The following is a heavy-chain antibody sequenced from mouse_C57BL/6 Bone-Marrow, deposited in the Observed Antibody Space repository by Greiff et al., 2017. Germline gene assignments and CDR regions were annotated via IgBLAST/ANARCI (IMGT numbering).Heavy chain of an antibody. D-gene: IGHD1-1*01. CDR3: ARQGIYYYGSSLHYYAMDY. CDR1: GFTFSSYG. V-gene: IGHV5-6*01. CDR2: ISSGGSYT. J-gene: IGHJ4*01. Sequence: EVMLVESGGDLVKPGGSLKLSCAASGFTFSSYGMSWVRQTPDKRLEWVATISSGGSYTYYPDSVKGRFTISRDNAKNTLYLQMSSLKSEDTAMYYCARQGIYYYGSSLHYYAMDYWGQGTSVTVSS.